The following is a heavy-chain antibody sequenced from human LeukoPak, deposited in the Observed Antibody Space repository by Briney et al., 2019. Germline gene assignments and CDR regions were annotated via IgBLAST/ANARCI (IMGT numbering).Heavy chain of an antibody. CDR1: GGSFSGYY. D-gene: IGHD3-22*01. V-gene: IGHV4-34*01. Sequence: SETLSLTCAVYGGSFSGYYWSWIRQPPGKGLEWIGEINHSGSTNYNPSLKSRVTISVDTSKNQFSLKLSSVTAADTAVYYCAREGMADYYDSSGHMDVWGKGTTVTVSS. CDR2: INHSGST. CDR3: AREGMADYYDSSGHMDV. J-gene: IGHJ6*03.